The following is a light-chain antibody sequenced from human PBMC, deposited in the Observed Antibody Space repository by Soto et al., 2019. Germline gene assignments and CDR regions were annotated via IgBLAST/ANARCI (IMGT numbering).Light chain of an antibody. V-gene: IGKV3-15*01. CDR1: QSVSSN. Sequence: EIVMTQSPATLSVSPGERATLSCRASQSVSSNLAWYQQKPGQAPRLLIYGASTWATGFPARFSGSGSGTEFTLTISSLQSEDFAVYYCQQYNNWPPYTFGQGTKLEIK. J-gene: IGKJ2*01. CDR3: QQYNNWPPYT. CDR2: GAS.